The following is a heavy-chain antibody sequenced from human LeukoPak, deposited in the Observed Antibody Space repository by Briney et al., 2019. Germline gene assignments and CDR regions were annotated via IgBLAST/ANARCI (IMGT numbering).Heavy chain of an antibody. Sequence: GASVKVSCTASGYIFSNCDINWARQATGQGLEWMGWMNPNSGNTGYAQKFQGRVTMTRDTSISTAYMEVSSLRSEDTAVYYCARSKGSLEGNWFDPWGQGTLVTVSS. D-gene: IGHD5-24*01. CDR2: MNPNSGNT. V-gene: IGHV1-8*01. CDR1: GYIFSNCD. J-gene: IGHJ5*02. CDR3: ARSKGSLEGNWFDP.